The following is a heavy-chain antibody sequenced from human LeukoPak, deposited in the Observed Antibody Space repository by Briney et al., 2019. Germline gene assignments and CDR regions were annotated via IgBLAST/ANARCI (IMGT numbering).Heavy chain of an antibody. D-gene: IGHD3-9*01. Sequence: GGSLRLSCAASGFTVSSHFMSWVRQAPGKGLEWVSVIYSGGLTYYADSVKGRFTTSRDTSRNTLYLQMNSLRAEDTAVYYCAREPLTGYYGFDYWGQGTLVTVSS. CDR2: IYSGGLT. CDR1: GFTVSSHF. V-gene: IGHV3-53*01. CDR3: AREPLTGYYGFDY. J-gene: IGHJ4*02.